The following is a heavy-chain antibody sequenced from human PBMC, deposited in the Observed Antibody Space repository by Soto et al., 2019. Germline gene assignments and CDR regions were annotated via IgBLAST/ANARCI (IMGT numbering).Heavy chain of an antibody. J-gene: IGHJ6*02. CDR1: GFSLSTSGMC. CDR3: ARDSSSWYGGNYCLGMDV. Sequence: GSGPTLVNPTQTLTLTCTFSGFSLSTSGMCVSWIRQPPGKALEWLALIDWDDDKYYSTSLKTRLTISKATSKNHVVLTTTNMDTVDTATYYCARDSSSWYGGNYCLGMDVWGQGTTVTVSS. D-gene: IGHD6-13*01. V-gene: IGHV2-70*01. CDR2: IDWDDDK.